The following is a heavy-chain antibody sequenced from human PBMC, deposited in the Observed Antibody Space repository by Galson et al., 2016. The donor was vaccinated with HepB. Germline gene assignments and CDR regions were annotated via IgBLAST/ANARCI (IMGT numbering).Heavy chain of an antibody. Sequence: SLRLSCAASGFTFNDYSMSWIRQAPGKGLEWVSYMSSSGITLSYADAVKGRFTISRDNAKYSLYLQMNSLRAEDTAVYYCARDRDIFDYWGQGTLVTVSS. CDR2: MSSSGITL. V-gene: IGHV3-11*01. CDR1: GFTFNDYS. D-gene: IGHD2-15*01. J-gene: IGHJ4*02. CDR3: ARDRDIFDY.